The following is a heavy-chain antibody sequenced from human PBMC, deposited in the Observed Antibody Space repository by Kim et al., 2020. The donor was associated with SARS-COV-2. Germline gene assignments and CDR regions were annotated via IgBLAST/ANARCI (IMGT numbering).Heavy chain of an antibody. J-gene: IGHJ3*02. CDR3: ARDLGIAAAGDAFDI. CDR1: GGSISSYY. V-gene: IGHV4-4*07. Sequence: SETLSLTCTVSGGSISSYYWSWIRQPAGKGLEWIGRIYTSGSTNYNPSLKSRVTMSVDTSKNQFSLKLSSVTAADTAVYYCARDLGIAAAGDAFDIWGQGTMVTVSS. CDR2: IYTSGST. D-gene: IGHD6-13*01.